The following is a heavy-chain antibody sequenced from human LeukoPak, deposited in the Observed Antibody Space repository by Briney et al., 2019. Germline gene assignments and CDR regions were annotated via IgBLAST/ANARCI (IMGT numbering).Heavy chain of an antibody. CDR3: AKDPDRYSSSSGGVFDY. D-gene: IGHD6-6*01. J-gene: IGHJ4*02. Sequence: GGPLRLSCAVSGFTFSSYDMHWVRQAPGKGLEWVAFIGYDGSNKYYADSVKGRFTISRDNSKNTLYLQMNSLRAEDTAVYYCAKDPDRYSSSSGGVFDYWGQGTLVTVSS. CDR1: GFTFSSYD. V-gene: IGHV3-30*02. CDR2: IGYDGSNK.